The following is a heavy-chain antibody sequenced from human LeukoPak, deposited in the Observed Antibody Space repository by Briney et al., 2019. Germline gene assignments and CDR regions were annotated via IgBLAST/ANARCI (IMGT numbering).Heavy chain of an antibody. CDR2: IYYSGST. D-gene: IGHD6-19*01. J-gene: IGHJ4*02. CDR3: ASLGDSSGWY. CDR1: GGSISSSSDF. Sequence: PSETLSLTCTVSGGSISSSSDFWGWIRQPPGQGLEWIGSIYYSGSTYYNPSLKSRVTISVDKSKNQFSLKLSSVTAADTAVYYCASLGDSSGWYWGQGTLVTVSS. V-gene: IGHV4-39*07.